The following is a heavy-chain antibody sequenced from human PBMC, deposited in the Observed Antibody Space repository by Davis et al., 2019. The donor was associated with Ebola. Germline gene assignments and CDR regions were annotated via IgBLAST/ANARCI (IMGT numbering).Heavy chain of an antibody. D-gene: IGHD2-8*01. CDR3: AKDKWAYYFDY. Sequence: GGSLRLSCAASGFTFSSYGMHWVRQAPGKGLEWVAVISYDGSNKYYADSVKGRFTISRDNSKNTLYLQMNSLRAEDTAVYYCAKDKWAYYFDYWGQGTLVTVSS. J-gene: IGHJ4*02. CDR2: ISYDGSNK. V-gene: IGHV3-30*18. CDR1: GFTFSSYG.